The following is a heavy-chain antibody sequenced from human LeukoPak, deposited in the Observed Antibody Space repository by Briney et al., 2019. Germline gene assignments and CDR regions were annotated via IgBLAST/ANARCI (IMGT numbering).Heavy chain of an antibody. V-gene: IGHV3-23*01. CDR1: RFTFRSYA. D-gene: IGHD3-9*01. Sequence: GGSLRLSCAASRFTFRSYALSWVRQAPGKGLEWVPGISGSGGSTYYADSVKGRFTISRDNSKNTLYLQMNNLRAEDTAVYYCAKAKGVYYDILTGYYPFDYWGQGTLVTVSS. J-gene: IGHJ4*02. CDR3: AKAKGVYYDILTGYYPFDY. CDR2: ISGSGGST.